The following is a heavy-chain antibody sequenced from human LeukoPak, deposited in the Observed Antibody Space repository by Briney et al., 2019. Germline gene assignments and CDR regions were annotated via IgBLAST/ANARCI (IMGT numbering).Heavy chain of an antibody. D-gene: IGHD2-2*01. CDR2: IWYDGSNK. Sequence: GGSLRLSCAASGFTFSSYGMHWVRQAPGKGLEWVAVIWYDGSNKYYADSVKGRFTISRDNSKNTLYLQMNSLRAEDTAVYYCARTHQAKSSKAFDYWGQGTLVTVSS. V-gene: IGHV3-33*01. CDR3: ARTHQAKSSKAFDY. CDR1: GFTFSSYG. J-gene: IGHJ4*02.